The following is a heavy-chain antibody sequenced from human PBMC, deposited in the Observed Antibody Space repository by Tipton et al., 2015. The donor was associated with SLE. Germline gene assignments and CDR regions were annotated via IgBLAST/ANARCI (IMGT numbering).Heavy chain of an antibody. CDR2: IRYDGSEK. Sequence: SLRLSCAASGFTFNNYAMTWVRQAPGKGPECVAFIRYDGSEKYYVDSVKGRFTMSRDDAKNSLYLQMNSLRAEDTAVYYCARGTYEFWRTRGMDVWGQGTTVTVSS. CDR1: GFTFNNYA. J-gene: IGHJ6*02. V-gene: IGHV3-7*01. CDR3: ARGTYEFWRTRGMDV. D-gene: IGHD3-3*01.